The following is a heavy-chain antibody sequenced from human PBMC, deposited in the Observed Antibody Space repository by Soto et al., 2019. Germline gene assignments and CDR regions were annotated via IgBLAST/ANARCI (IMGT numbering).Heavy chain of an antibody. CDR1: GFTFSGYG. CDR3: ARDGVGATTYFGYFDY. D-gene: IGHD1-26*01. Sequence: QVQLVESGGGVVQPGRSLRLSCGASGFTFSGYGMHWVRQAPGKGLDWVAVVRYDGSNIYYADSVKGRFTISRDNSKNTLYLQMNSPRAEDTAVYYCARDGVGATTYFGYFDYWGQGTLVTVSS. J-gene: IGHJ4*02. V-gene: IGHV3-33*01. CDR2: VRYDGSNI.